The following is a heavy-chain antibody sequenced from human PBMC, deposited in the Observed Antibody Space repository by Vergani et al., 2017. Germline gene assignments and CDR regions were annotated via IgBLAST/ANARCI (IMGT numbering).Heavy chain of an antibody. D-gene: IGHD6-19*01. CDR3: AKDLGSSGWYPDYYYYYGMDV. CDR2: IWYDGSNK. J-gene: IGHJ6*02. V-gene: IGHV3-33*06. CDR1: GFTFSSYG. Sequence: QVQLVESGGGVVQPGRSLRLSCAASGFTFSSYGMHWVRQAPGKGLEWVAVIWYDGSNKYYADSVKGRFTISRDNSKNTLYLQMNSLRAEDTAVYYCAKDLGSSGWYPDYYYYYGMDVWGQGP.